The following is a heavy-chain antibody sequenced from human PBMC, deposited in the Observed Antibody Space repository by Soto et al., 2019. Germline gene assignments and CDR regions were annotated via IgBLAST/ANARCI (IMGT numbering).Heavy chain of an antibody. D-gene: IGHD6-6*01. J-gene: IGHJ5*02. CDR1: GFTFSSYS. CDR3: ARDGVAARRRNWFDP. V-gene: IGHV3-21*01. CDR2: ISSSSSYI. Sequence: GGSLRLSCATSGFTFSSYSMNWVRQAPGKGLEWVSSISSSSSYIYYADSVKGRFTISRDNAKNSLYLQMNSLRAEDTAVYYCARDGVAARRRNWFDPWGQGTLVTVSS.